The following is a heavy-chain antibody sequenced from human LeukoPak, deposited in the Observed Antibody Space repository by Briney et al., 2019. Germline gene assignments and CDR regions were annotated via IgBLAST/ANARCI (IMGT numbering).Heavy chain of an antibody. J-gene: IGHJ4*02. V-gene: IGHV3-23*01. Sequence: GGSLRLSCAASGFPFNTQDMRWVRQAPGKGLEWVSSIHADGVGTFYADSVRGRFTISRDDSKNTLDLQMNSLRVEDTAVYYCGKGRVSEWGQGTLVTVSS. CDR3: GKGRVSE. CDR1: GFPFNTQD. CDR2: IHADGVGT. D-gene: IGHD6-19*01.